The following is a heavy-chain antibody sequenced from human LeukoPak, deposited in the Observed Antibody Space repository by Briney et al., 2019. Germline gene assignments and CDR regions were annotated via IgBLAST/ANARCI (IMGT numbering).Heavy chain of an antibody. V-gene: IGHV4-59*01. CDR1: GGSISSYY. D-gene: IGHD5-12*01. CDR2: IYYSGST. Sequence: SETLSLTCTVSGGSISSYYWSWIRQPPGKGLEWIGHIYYSGSTNYNPSLKSRVTISVDTSKNQFSLKLSSVTAADTAVYYCARARRDGYNYYYFDYWGQGTLVTVSS. J-gene: IGHJ4*02. CDR3: ARARRDGYNYYYFDY.